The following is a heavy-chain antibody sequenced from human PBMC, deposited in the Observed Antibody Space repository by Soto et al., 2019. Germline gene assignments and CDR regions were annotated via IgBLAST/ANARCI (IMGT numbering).Heavy chain of an antibody. J-gene: IGHJ4*02. D-gene: IGHD2-2*01. Sequence: VGSLRLSCTVSGFAFNNYGINWVRQAPGKGLEWVSSISKSDYTYYSDSVKGRFTISRDNAKNSVSLQMNTLRVEDTAVYYCAREDSIIIPAVSDFWGQGTLVTVSS. CDR1: GFAFNNYG. CDR2: ISKSDYT. V-gene: IGHV3-21*01. CDR3: AREDSIIIPAVSDF.